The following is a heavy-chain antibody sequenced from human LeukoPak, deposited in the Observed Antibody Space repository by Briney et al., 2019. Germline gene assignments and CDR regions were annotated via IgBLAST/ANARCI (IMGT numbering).Heavy chain of an antibody. D-gene: IGHD4-11*01. Sequence: SETLSLTCTVSGGSINSDYWSWIRQSPGKGLEWIGYIYYSGSTYYNPSLKSRVTISVDTSKNQFSLKLTSVTAADTAVYYCARGFYSPHHWGQGTLVTVSS. CDR3: ARGFYSPHH. V-gene: IGHV4-59*01. J-gene: IGHJ5*02. CDR2: IYYSGST. CDR1: GGSINSDY.